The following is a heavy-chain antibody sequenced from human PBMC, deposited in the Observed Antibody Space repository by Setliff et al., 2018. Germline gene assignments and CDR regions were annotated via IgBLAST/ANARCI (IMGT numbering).Heavy chain of an antibody. CDR1: GYTFTSYG. D-gene: IGHD3-10*01. J-gene: IGHJ6*02. CDR2: ISVYNGKT. Sequence: ASVKVSCKASGYTFTSYGFSWVRQAPGQGLEWMGWISVYNGKTKYAQKFQGWVTMTRDTSISTAYMELSSLRSEDTAVYYCARGIFTMVRGVIITGYYYYGMDVWGQGTTVTVSS. V-gene: IGHV1-18*01. CDR3: ARGIFTMVRGVIITGYYYYGMDV.